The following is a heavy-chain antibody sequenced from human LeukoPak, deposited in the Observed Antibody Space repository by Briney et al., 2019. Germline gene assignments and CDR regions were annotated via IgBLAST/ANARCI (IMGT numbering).Heavy chain of an antibody. CDR1: GFTFSSYA. CDR3: ARTYFYYYMDV. V-gene: IGHV3-64*01. CDR2: ISSNGGST. Sequence: GGSLRLSCAASGFTFSSYAMHWVRQAPGKGLEYVSAISSNGGSTYYANSVKGRFTISRDNSKNTLYLQMNNLRAEDTAVYYCARTYFYYYMDVWGKGTTVTVSS. J-gene: IGHJ6*03.